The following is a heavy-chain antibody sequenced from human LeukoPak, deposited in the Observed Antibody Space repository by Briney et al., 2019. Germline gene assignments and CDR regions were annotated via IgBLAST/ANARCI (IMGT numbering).Heavy chain of an antibody. CDR1: GESFSGYY. V-gene: IGHV4-34*01. J-gene: IGHJ4*02. CDR3: ARGDGAAAGKGLDY. D-gene: IGHD6-13*01. CDR2: INHSGST. Sequence: SETLSLTCAVHGESFSGYYWYWIRQPPRKRREWIGEINHSGSTNYNPSLKSRVTISVDTSKNQFSLNLSSVTAADTAVYYCARGDGAAAGKGLDYWGQGTLVSVSS.